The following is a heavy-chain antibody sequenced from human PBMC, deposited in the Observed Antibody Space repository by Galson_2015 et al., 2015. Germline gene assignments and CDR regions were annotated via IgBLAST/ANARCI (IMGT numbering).Heavy chain of an antibody. J-gene: IGHJ4*02. CDR2: ISSTTTYI. Sequence: WVRQAPGKGLEWVSSISSTTTYIYYADSVKGRFTISRDNAKNSLYLQMNSLGAEDTAVYYCARQILDYDFWSGYYPTNFDYWGQGTLVTVSS. V-gene: IGHV3-21*01. D-gene: IGHD3-3*01. CDR3: ARQILDYDFWSGYYPTNFDY.